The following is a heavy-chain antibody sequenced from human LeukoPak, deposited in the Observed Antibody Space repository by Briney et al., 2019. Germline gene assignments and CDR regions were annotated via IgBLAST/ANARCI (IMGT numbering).Heavy chain of an antibody. D-gene: IGHD3-22*01. CDR3: ARSPRVYDSSGHLHDAFDL. J-gene: IGHJ3*01. CDR2: IKSDGTNT. V-gene: IGHV3-74*01. CDR1: GFTFSSYW. Sequence: GGSLRLSCAASGFTFSSYWMHWVRQVPGKGLEWLSYIKSDGTNTGYADPVKGRFTVSRDNAKNTLYLEMNSLGGEDTAVYYCARSPRVYDSSGHLHDAFDLWGQGTMVTVSS.